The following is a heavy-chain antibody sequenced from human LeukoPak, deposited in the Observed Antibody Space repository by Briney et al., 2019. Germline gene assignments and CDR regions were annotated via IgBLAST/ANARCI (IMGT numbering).Heavy chain of an antibody. CDR3: VRRVVVVTGKEKSDAFDV. D-gene: IGHD2-21*02. J-gene: IGHJ3*01. CDR2: ISTGSS. Sequence: SETLSLTCTVSGGAMSRNYWTWIRQPPGEGLEWIGHISTGSSNYNPSLKSRVTISLDTSKNQFSLRLNSVTAADTAMYYCVRRVVVVTGKEKSDAFDVWGQGTMVTVSA. V-gene: IGHV4-59*01. CDR1: GGAMSRNY.